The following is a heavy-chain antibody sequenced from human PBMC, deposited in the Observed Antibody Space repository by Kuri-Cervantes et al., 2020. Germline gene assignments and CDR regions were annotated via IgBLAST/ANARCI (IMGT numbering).Heavy chain of an antibody. CDR3: ARHKGLDV. Sequence: GESLKISCKGSGYSFSTYWIAWVRQMPGKGLELIGIIYPGDSDSRYSPPFQGQVTISADKSISTAYLQWSSLKASDTAIYYCARHKGLDVWGQGTTVTVSS. CDR2: IYPGDSDS. J-gene: IGHJ6*02. CDR1: GYSFSTYW. V-gene: IGHV5-51*01.